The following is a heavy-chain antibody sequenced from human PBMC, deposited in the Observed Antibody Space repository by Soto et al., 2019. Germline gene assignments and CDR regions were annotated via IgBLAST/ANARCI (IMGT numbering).Heavy chain of an antibody. D-gene: IGHD6-6*01. CDR3: SRYRSIAARRVFDY. CDR2: INSDGSST. V-gene: IGHV3-74*01. Sequence: GRSLRLSCAASGFTFSSYAMSWVRQAPGKGLVWVSRINSDGSSTSYADSVKGRFTISRDNAKNTLYLQMNSLRAEDTAVYYCSRYRSIAARRVFDYWCQGTLGT. J-gene: IGHJ4*02. CDR1: GFTFSSYA.